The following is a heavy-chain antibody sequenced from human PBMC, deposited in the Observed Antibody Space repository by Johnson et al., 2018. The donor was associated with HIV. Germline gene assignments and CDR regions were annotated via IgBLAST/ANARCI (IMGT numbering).Heavy chain of an antibody. J-gene: IGHJ3*02. D-gene: IGHD1-26*01. CDR1: GFTFSNYA. Sequence: QVQLVESGGGVVQPGRSLRLSCAASGFTFSNYAMHWVRQAPGRGLEWVANIKQDGSDTYYLDSVKGRFTISRDNSKNTLYLQMNSLRAEDTAVYYCAKAEQDSGSYEADAFDIWGQGTMVTVSS. V-gene: IGHV3-33*06. CDR3: AKAEQDSGSYEADAFDI. CDR2: IKQDGSDT.